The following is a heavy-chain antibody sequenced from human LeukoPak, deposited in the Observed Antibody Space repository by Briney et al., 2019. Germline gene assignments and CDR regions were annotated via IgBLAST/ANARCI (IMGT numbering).Heavy chain of an antibody. CDR1: GFTFGDYA. J-gene: IGHJ4*02. CDR3: TTAGFDY. Sequence: GGSLRLSCTASGFTFGDYAMSWVRQAPGKGLEWVGFIRSKAYGGTTEYAASVKGRFTISGDDSKSIAYLQMNSLKTEDTAMYYCTTAGFDYWGQGTLVTVSS. CDR2: IRSKAYGGTT. D-gene: IGHD2-21*02. V-gene: IGHV3-49*04.